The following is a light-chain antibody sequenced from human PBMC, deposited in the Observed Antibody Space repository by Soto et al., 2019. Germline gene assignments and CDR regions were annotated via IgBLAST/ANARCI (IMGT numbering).Light chain of an antibody. CDR1: QNLLYSSNNKNY. CDR3: QQYFTTSS. V-gene: IGKV4-1*01. Sequence: DIVVTQSPDSLALSLGERATINCKSSQNLLYSSNNKNYLAWYQQKPGQPPKLLIYWASTRKSGVPDRFSGSGAGTDFTLAISTLQAEDVAVYYCQQYFTTSSFGQGTKLEI. CDR2: WAS. J-gene: IGKJ2*01.